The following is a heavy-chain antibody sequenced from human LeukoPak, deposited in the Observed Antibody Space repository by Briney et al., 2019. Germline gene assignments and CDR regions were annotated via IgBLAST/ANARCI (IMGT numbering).Heavy chain of an antibody. CDR3: ARVGSRLRYFDWLLWYGMDV. CDR2: ISSSGSTI. Sequence: PGGSLRLSCAASGFTFSDYYMSWIRQAPGKGLEWVSYISSSGSTIYYADSVKGRFTISRDNAKNSLYLQMNSLRAEDTAVCYCARVGSRLRYFDWLLWYGMDVWGQGTTVTVSS. V-gene: IGHV3-11*01. D-gene: IGHD3-9*01. J-gene: IGHJ6*02. CDR1: GFTFSDYY.